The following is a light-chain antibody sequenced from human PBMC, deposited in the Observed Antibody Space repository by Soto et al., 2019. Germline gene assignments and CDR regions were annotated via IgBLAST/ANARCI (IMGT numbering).Light chain of an antibody. CDR1: QSVSSSY. Sequence: EIVLTQSPGTLSLSPGERATLSCRASQSVSSSYLAWYQQKPGQAPRLLIYGASSRATGIPDRFSGSGSGTDFTLTISRLEPEDFAVYYCQQDGTSPPRYTVGQGTKLESK. V-gene: IGKV3-20*01. J-gene: IGKJ2*01. CDR3: QQDGTSPPRYT. CDR2: GAS.